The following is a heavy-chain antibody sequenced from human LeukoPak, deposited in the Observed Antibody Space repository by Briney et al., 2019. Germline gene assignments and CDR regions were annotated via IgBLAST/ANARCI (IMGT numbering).Heavy chain of an antibody. CDR2: INSDGSST. J-gene: IGHJ4*02. CDR1: GFTFSSYW. CDR3: AKSPYSSGWLHYY. Sequence: QAGGSLRLSCAASGFTFSSYWMHWVRQAPGKGLVWVSRINSDGSSTSYADSVKGRFTISRDNAKNTLYLQMNSLRAEDTAVYYCAKSPYSSGWLHYYWGQGTLVTVSS. V-gene: IGHV3-74*01. D-gene: IGHD6-19*01.